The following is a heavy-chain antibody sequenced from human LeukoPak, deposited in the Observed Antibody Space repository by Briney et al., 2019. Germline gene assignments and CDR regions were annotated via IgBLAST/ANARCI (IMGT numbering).Heavy chain of an antibody. Sequence: TLSLTCTVSGDSITSGTYYWSWIRQPAGKGLEWVGHVHADGTTNYSPSLKSRVTIAVDSSKNQFSLDLSSVTSSDTAVYYCARDRALDGDLYYWGQGTLVTVSS. J-gene: IGHJ4*02. CDR1: GDSITSGTYY. CDR3: ARDRALDGDLYY. V-gene: IGHV4-61*09. CDR2: VHADGTT. D-gene: IGHD4-17*01.